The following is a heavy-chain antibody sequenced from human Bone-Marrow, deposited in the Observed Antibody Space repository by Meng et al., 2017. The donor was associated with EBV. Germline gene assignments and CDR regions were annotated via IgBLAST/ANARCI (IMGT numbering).Heavy chain of an antibody. D-gene: IGHD4-17*01. CDR3: ASTVTTRRNYFDY. CDR2: ISGSGGST. J-gene: IGHJ4*02. Sequence: EVQLXXXXXGLVXPXXXLRLXXAASGFTFSSYAMSWVRQAPGKGLEWVSAISGSGGSTYYADSVKGRFTISRDNSKNTLYLQMNSLRAEDTAVYYCASTVTTRRNYFDYWGQGTLVTVSS. V-gene: IGHV3-23*01. CDR1: GFTFSSYA.